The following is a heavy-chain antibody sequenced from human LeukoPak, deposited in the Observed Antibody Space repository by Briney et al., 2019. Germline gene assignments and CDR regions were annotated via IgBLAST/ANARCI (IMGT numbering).Heavy chain of an antibody. D-gene: IGHD2-15*01. V-gene: IGHV3-73*01. CDR1: GFTFSGSY. J-gene: IGHJ4*02. Sequence: PGGSLRLSCAASGFTFSGSYMHWVRHASGKGLEWFGLIRSKPNSYTTVYAASVKGRFTISRDDSKNTAYLQMNSLKAEDTAVYYCTRQECSGGSCSYVDYWGQGTLVTVSS. CDR3: TRQECSGGSCSYVDY. CDR2: IRSKPNSYTT.